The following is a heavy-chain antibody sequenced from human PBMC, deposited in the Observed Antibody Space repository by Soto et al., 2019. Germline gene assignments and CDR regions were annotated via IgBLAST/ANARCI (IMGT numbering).Heavy chain of an antibody. Sequence: QVQLVESGGGVVQPGRSLRLSCAASGFTFSTYGMHWVRQAPGKGLEWVALISYDGSNTYYADSVKGRFTISRDNSKNTLSLQMNSLRTEDTAVYYCAKDLKREYDFWSGYYSGMDVWGQGIAVTVSS. D-gene: IGHD3-3*01. J-gene: IGHJ6*02. CDR3: AKDLKREYDFWSGYYSGMDV. CDR1: GFTFSTYG. V-gene: IGHV3-30*18. CDR2: ISYDGSNT.